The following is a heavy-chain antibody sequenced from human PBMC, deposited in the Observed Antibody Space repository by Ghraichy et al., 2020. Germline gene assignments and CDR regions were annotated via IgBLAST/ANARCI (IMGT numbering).Heavy chain of an antibody. CDR2: IYYSGRT. V-gene: IGHV4-59*01. CDR1: GGSMRTYH. D-gene: IGHD3-10*01. J-gene: IGHJ6*02. CDR3: ARDRARRYYSSESYNRYYHYYGMDV. Sequence: SETLSLTCTVSGGSMRTYHWSWIRQPPGKGLEWIGFIYYSGRTHYNPSLKRRVTISLDTSKNQFSLKLDSVTAADRAIYYCARDRARRYYSSESYNRYYHYYGMDVWGQGTTVTVSS.